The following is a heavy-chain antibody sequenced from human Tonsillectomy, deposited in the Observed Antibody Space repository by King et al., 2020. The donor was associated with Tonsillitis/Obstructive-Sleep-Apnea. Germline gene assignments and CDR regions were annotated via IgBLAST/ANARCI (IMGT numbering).Heavy chain of an antibody. CDR1: GYTFTGYY. D-gene: IGHD4-11*01. CDR3: AREYSNYGLDYFDY. Sequence: VQLVESGAEVKKPGASLKVSCKASGYTFTGYYMHWVRQAPGQGLEWMGWINPNSGGTNYAQKFQGRVTMTRDTSISTAYMEVSRLRSDDTAVYYCAREYSNYGLDYFDYWGQGTLVTVSS. CDR2: INPNSGGT. V-gene: IGHV1-2*02. J-gene: IGHJ4*02.